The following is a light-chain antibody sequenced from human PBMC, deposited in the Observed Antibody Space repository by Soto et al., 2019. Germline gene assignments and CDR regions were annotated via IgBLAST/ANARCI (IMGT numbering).Light chain of an antibody. CDR2: AAS. J-gene: IGKJ2*02. CDR1: QGISSY. Sequence: DIQLTQSPSFLSASVGDRVTITCRASQGISSYLAWYQQKPGKAPKLLIYAASTLQSGVPSRFSGSGSGTEFNLTISSLQPEYFATYYCQQLNSYPGTFGQGTKLEIK. V-gene: IGKV1-9*01. CDR3: QQLNSYPGT.